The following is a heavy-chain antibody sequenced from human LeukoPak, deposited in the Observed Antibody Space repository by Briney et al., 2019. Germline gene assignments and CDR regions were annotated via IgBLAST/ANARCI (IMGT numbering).Heavy chain of an antibody. V-gene: IGHV1-24*01. CDR3: ATLSGFIRETNYYYGMDV. CDR1: GYTLTELS. D-gene: IGHD3-22*01. CDR2: FDPEDGET. Sequence: ASVKVSCKVSGYTLTELSMHWVRQAPGKGLEWMGGFDPEDGETIYAQKFQGRVTMTEDTSTDTAYMELSSLRSEDTAVYYCATLSGFIRETNYYYGMDVWGQGTTATVSS. J-gene: IGHJ6*02.